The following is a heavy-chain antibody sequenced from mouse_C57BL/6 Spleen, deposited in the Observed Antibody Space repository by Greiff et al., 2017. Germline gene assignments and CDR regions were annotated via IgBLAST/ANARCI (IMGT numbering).Heavy chain of an antibody. Sequence: QVQLQQSGAELVRPGTSVKMSCKASGYTFTNYWIGWAKQRPGHGLEWIGDIYPGGGYTNYNEKFKGKATLTADKSSSTAYMQFSSLTSEDSAIYYCARRDYVSKDYAMDYWGQGTSVTGSS. CDR2: IYPGGGYT. V-gene: IGHV1-63*01. CDR1: GYTFTNYW. D-gene: IGHD1-1*01. CDR3: ARRDYVSKDYAMDY. J-gene: IGHJ4*01.